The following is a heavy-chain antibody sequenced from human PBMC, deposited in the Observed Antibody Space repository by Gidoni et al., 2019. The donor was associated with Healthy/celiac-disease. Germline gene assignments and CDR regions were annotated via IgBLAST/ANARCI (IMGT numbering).Heavy chain of an antibody. J-gene: IGHJ3*02. CDR1: GGSISSYY. D-gene: IGHD3-9*01. CDR2: IYYSGST. CDR3: ARAKPGRDFDWLPSVIDAFDI. Sequence: QVQLQESGPGLVKPSETLSLTCTVSGGSISSYYWSWIRQPPGKGLEWIVYIYYSGSTNYNPSLKSRVTISVDTSKNQFSLKLSSVTAADTAVYYCARAKPGRDFDWLPSVIDAFDIWGQGTMVTVSS. V-gene: IGHV4-59*01.